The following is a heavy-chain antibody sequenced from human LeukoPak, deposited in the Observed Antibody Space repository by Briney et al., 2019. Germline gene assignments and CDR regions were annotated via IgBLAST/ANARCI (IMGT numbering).Heavy chain of an antibody. J-gene: IGHJ4*02. CDR3: AKGDYGGNSGSFFDY. D-gene: IGHD4-23*01. CDR1: GFTFSSYA. Sequence: PGGSLRLSCAASGFTFSSYAMSWVRQAPGKGLEWVSAISGSSGSTYYADSVKGRFTISRDNSKNTLYLQMNSLRAEDTAIYYCAKGDYGGNSGSFFDYWGQGTLVTVSS. CDR2: ISGSSGST. V-gene: IGHV3-23*01.